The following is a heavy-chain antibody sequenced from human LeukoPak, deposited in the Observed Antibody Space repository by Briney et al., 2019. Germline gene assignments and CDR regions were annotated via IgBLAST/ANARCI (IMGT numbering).Heavy chain of an antibody. CDR1: GGSISSGSYY. V-gene: IGHV4-61*02. D-gene: IGHD1-26*01. CDR3: VRVGSIVGAPRASLDWFDP. J-gene: IGHJ5*02. Sequence: SQTLSLTCTVSGGSISSGSYYWSWIRQPAGKGLEWIGRIYTSGSTNYNPSLKSRVTISVDTSKNQFSLKLSSVTAADTAVYYCVRVGSIVGAPRASLDWFDPWGQGTLVTVSS. CDR2: IYTSGST.